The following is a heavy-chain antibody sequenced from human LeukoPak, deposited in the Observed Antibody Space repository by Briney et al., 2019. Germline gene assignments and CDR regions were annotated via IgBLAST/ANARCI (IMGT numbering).Heavy chain of an antibody. CDR3: QFLTGPETNFDY. J-gene: IGHJ4*02. V-gene: IGHV4-34*01. CDR2: INHSGST. Sequence: PSETLSLTCAVYGGSFSGYYWSWIRQPPGKGLEWSGEINHSGSTNYNPSLKSRVTISVDASKNQFSLKLSSVTAADTAVYYCQFLTGPETNFDYWGQGTLVTVSS. CDR1: GGSFSGYY. D-gene: IGHD3-9*01.